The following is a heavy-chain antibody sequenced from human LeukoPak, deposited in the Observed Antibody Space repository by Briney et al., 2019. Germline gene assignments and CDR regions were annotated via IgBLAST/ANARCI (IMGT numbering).Heavy chain of an antibody. J-gene: IGHJ6*02. V-gene: IGHV4-59*01. D-gene: IGHD3-10*01. Sequence: SETLSLTCTVSGGSISSYYWSWIRQPPGKGLEWIGYIYYSGSTNYNPSLKSRVTISVDTSKNQFSLKLSSVTAADTAVYYCVRVAVRSGMDVWGQGTTVTVSS. CDR3: VRVAVRSGMDV. CDR2: IYYSGST. CDR1: GGSISSYY.